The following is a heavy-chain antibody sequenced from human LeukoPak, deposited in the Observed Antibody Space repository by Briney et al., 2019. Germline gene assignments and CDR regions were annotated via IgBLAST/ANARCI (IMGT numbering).Heavy chain of an antibody. D-gene: IGHD4-17*01. Sequence: PSETLSLTCAVSGGSISSGGYSWSWIRQPPGKGLEWIGYIYHSGSTYYNPSLKSRVTISVDRSKNQFSLKLSSVTGADTAVYYCARGTTVTREGYFDYWGQGTLVTVSS. CDR2: IYHSGST. CDR3: ARGTTVTREGYFDY. J-gene: IGHJ4*02. CDR1: GGSISSGGYS. V-gene: IGHV4-30-2*01.